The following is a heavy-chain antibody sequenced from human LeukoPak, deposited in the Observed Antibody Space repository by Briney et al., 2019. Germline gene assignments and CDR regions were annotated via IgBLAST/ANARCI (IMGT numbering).Heavy chain of an antibody. CDR3: ARTFLSGDGYKVVYFDY. CDR1: GLTVSTNY. CDR2: IYSSGST. D-gene: IGHD5-24*01. J-gene: IGHJ4*02. Sequence: GGSLRLSCAVSGLTVSTNYMSWVRQAPGKGLEWLSLIYSSGSTYYADSVKGRFTISRDNSRNTLYLQMNSLTAEDTAVYYCARTFLSGDGYKVVYFDYWGPGTLVTVSS. V-gene: IGHV3-53*01.